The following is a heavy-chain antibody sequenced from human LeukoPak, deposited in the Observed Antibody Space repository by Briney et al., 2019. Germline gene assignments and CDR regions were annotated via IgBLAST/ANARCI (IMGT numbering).Heavy chain of an antibody. V-gene: IGHV4-39*07. CDR3: ARDSYDDSSGYTFDY. Sequence: PSETLSLTCTVSGGSISSSSYYWGWIRQPPGKGLEWIGSIYYSGSTYYNPSLKSRVTISVDTSKNQFSLKLSSVTAADTAVYYCARDSYDDSSGYTFDYWGQGTLVTVSS. CDR2: IYYSGST. D-gene: IGHD3-22*01. CDR1: GGSISSSSYY. J-gene: IGHJ4*02.